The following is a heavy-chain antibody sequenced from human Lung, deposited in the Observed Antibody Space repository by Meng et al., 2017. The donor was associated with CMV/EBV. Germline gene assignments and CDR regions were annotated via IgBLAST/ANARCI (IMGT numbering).Heavy chain of an antibody. CDR3: ARDAGTIAVSGIGDY. D-gene: IGHD6-19*01. CDR1: GYIFTKYG. V-gene: IGHV1-18*01. J-gene: IGHJ4*02. CDR2: ISAYNGDT. Sequence: ASVKVSCKASGYIFTKYGINWMRQAPGQGPEWMGWISAYNGDTMYAQKVQGRVTMTTDTSSSTAFMELRGLRSDDTAVYYCARDAGTIAVSGIGDYWGQGTLVXVSS.